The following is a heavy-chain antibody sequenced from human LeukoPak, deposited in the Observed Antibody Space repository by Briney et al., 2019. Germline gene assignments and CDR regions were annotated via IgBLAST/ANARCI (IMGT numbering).Heavy chain of an antibody. J-gene: IGHJ3*02. D-gene: IGHD3-16*01. CDR1: GFTFDDYA. Sequence: PGGSVRLSCAASGFTFDDYAMHWVRQAPGKGLEWVSGISWNSGSIGYADSVKGRFTISRDNAKNSLYLQMNSLRAEDTALYYCAKDNSIGPGGFGEAFDIWGQGTMVTVSS. V-gene: IGHV3-9*01. CDR2: ISWNSGSI. CDR3: AKDNSIGPGGFGEAFDI.